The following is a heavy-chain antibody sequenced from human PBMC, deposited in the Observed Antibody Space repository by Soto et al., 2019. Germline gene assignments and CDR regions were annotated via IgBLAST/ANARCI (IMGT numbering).Heavy chain of an antibody. CDR3: ARDNRALSFDY. Sequence: SETLSLTCTVSGGSISSGGYYWSWIRQHPGKGLEWIGYIYYSGSTYYNPSLKSRVTISVDTSKNQFSLKLSSVTAADTAVYYCARDNRALSFDYWGQGTLVTVSS. CDR1: GGSISSGGYY. CDR2: IYYSGST. J-gene: IGHJ4*02. V-gene: IGHV4-31*03.